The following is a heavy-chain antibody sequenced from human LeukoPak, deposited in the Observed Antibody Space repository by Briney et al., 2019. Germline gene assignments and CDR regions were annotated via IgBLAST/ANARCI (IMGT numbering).Heavy chain of an antibody. CDR2: IYYRGST. Sequence: KASETLSLTCTVSSGSINFYYWSWIRQTPGKGLEWIGYIYYRGSTNYNPSLKSRVTISVDTPKNQFSLYLSSVTAADTAIYYCARTTGNYGYYFDYWGQGAQVTVSS. CDR3: ARTTGNYGYYFDY. CDR1: SGSINFYY. V-gene: IGHV4-59*01. D-gene: IGHD1-7*01. J-gene: IGHJ4*02.